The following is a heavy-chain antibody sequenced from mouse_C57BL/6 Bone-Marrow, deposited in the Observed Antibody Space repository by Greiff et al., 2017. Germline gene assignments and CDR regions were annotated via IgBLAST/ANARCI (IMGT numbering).Heavy chain of an antibody. CDR2: INPNNGGT. CDR3: ARTGLPEGY. D-gene: IGHD3-3*01. CDR1: GYTFTDYY. J-gene: IGHJ2*01. Sequence: EVQLQQSGPELVKPGASVKISCKASGYTFTDYYMNWVKQSHGKSLEWIGDINPNNGGTSYNQKFKGKATLTVDKSSSTAYMELRSLTSEDSAVYYCARTGLPEGYWGQGTTLTVSS. V-gene: IGHV1-26*01.